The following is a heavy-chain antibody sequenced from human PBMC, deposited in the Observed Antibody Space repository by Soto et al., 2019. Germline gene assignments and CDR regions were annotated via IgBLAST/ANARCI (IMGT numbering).Heavy chain of an antibody. J-gene: IGHJ6*02. Sequence: QLQLQESGSGLVKPSQTLSLTCAVSGGSXXSXXXXXSWIRQPPGKGLEWIGYIYHSGSTYYNPXXXXXXXXXXXXXXXXXXXXXXXXXAXXXAXYXXXXXXTSYYYGMDVWGQGTTVTVSS. CDR2: IYHSGST. V-gene: IGHV4-30-2*01. CDR3: XXXXTSYYYGMDV. CDR1: GGSXXSXXXX. D-gene: IGHD2-2*01.